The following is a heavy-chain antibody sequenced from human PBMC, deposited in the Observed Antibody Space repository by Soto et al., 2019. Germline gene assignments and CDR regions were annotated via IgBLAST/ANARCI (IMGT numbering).Heavy chain of an antibody. CDR2: IDNDGST. V-gene: IGHV3-74*01. J-gene: IGHJ4*02. Sequence: DVQLVESGGALVQPGGSLRLSCAGSGFRFSAYWIHWVRQVPGKGLFWVSRIDNDGSTTYAEAVKGRFTISRDNAKNTVYLQMNSLRAEDTAVYYCARDSARTFDYWGQGTLVSVSS. D-gene: IGHD3-10*01. CDR1: GFRFSAYW. CDR3: ARDSARTFDY.